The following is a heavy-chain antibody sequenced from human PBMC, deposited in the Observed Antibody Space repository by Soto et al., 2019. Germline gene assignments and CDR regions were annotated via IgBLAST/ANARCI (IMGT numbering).Heavy chain of an antibody. CDR3: ARLTSGYYAIFDN. Sequence: SETLSLTCTVSGGSISSYYWSWVRQPPGKGLEWIGYIYYTGSTNYNPSLKSRITISLDTSKNQFSLKLTSVTAADTAVYYCARLTSGYYAIFDNWGQGTLVTVSS. CDR2: IYYTGST. J-gene: IGHJ4*02. D-gene: IGHD3-22*01. V-gene: IGHV4-59*08. CDR1: GGSISSYY.